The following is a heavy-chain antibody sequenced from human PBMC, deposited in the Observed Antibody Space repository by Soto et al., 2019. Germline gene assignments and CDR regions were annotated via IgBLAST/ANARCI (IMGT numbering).Heavy chain of an antibody. D-gene: IGHD1-26*01. J-gene: IGHJ4*02. CDR1: GYRFSGYG. V-gene: IGHV1-18*01. CDR3: ARGSGGRYDY. Sequence: QVQLAQSGPEVKKPGASVKVSCKASGYRFSGYGMSWLRQAPGQGLEWMGWINGYNGNTKHAQKFRDRVTMTSDTSTNTASMELRSLNSDDTAVYFCARGSGGRYDYWGQGTLISVSS. CDR2: INGYNGNT.